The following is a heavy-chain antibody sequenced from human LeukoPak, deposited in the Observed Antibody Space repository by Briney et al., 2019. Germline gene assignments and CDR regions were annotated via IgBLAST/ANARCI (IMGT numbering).Heavy chain of an antibody. Sequence: SETLSLTCAVYGASLNGHYWSWIRQPPGKGLEWIGEGSDVGGTKYNPSLKSRVTISADTSKNQFSLKLSSVTAADTAVYYCARVPSIVGATTTNYFDPWGQGTLVTVSS. D-gene: IGHD1-26*01. V-gene: IGHV4-34*01. J-gene: IGHJ5*02. CDR2: GSDVGGT. CDR3: ARVPSIVGATTTNYFDP. CDR1: GASLNGHY.